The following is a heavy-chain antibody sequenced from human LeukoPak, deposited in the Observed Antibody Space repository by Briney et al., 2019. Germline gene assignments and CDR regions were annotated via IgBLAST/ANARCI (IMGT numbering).Heavy chain of an antibody. V-gene: IGHV1-2*02. CDR1: GYTFTGYH. Sequence: ASVKVSCKASGYTFTGYHMHWVRQAPGQRFEWMGWSDPKSGATKYEHFQGRVTMTRDTSISTAYMELSRLTSDDTAVYYCARGNFYDNKGYSPELRYWGQGTLVTVSS. CDR3: ARGNFYDNKGYSPELRY. D-gene: IGHD3-10*01. CDR2: SDPKSGAT. J-gene: IGHJ4*02.